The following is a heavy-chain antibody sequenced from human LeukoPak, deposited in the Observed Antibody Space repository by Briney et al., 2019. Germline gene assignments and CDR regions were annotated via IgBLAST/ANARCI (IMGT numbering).Heavy chain of an antibody. CDR3: TKAGPDTYAFDI. V-gene: IGHV3-23*01. CDR2: LSSSGLSP. Sequence: GGSLRLSCAASGFTFSNYAMSWVRQAPGKGLEWVSALSSSGLSPYYADSVKGRFSISRDISKNTLYLQMNSLRAEDTAVYYCTKAGPDTYAFDIWGQGTMVTVSS. D-gene: IGHD2/OR15-2a*01. J-gene: IGHJ3*02. CDR1: GFTFSNYA.